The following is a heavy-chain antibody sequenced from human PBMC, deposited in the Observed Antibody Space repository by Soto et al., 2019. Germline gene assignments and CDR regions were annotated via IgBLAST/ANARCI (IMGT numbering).Heavy chain of an antibody. Sequence: VGSLRLSWAASGFTFSSYGMHWVRQAPGKGLELGAVMSYDGSNKYYGDSVNVRFTISRDNSKNTLYVQMNSLRAEDTVVYYCAKAARRVEVAGPIDYWGQGTLVTVSS. V-gene: IGHV3-30*18. J-gene: IGHJ4*02. CDR1: GFTFSSYG. CDR2: MSYDGSNK. D-gene: IGHD6-19*01. CDR3: AKAARRVEVAGPIDY.